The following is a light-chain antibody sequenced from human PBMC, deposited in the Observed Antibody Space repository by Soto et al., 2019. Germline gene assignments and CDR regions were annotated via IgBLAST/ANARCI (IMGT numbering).Light chain of an antibody. Sequence: EIVLTQSPATLSLSPGERATLSCRASQSVSSYLAWYRQKPGQAPRLLIYDASNRATGIPARFSGSGSGTDLTLTISSLEPEDFAVYYCQQRSNWRPITFGQGTRLEIK. CDR1: QSVSSY. CDR2: DAS. CDR3: QQRSNWRPIT. J-gene: IGKJ5*01. V-gene: IGKV3-11*01.